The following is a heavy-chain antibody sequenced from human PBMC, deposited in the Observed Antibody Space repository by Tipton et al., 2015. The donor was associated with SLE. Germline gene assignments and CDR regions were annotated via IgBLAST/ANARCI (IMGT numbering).Heavy chain of an antibody. Sequence: GLVKPSETLSLTCTVSGASVSSHYWGWLRQPPGKGLEWIGFLSTSGRTDYSLSLKSRVNIYVDTSRNQFSLKLRSVTAADTAIYYCARDFSDDTSGYPWGYWGQGVLVTVSS. CDR3: ARDFSDDTSGYPWGY. CDR2: LSTSGRT. CDR1: GASVSSHY. J-gene: IGHJ4*02. V-gene: IGHV4-4*08. D-gene: IGHD3-22*01.